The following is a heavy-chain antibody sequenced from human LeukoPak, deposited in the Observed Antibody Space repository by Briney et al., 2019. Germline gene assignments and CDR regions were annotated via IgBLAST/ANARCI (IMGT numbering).Heavy chain of an antibody. J-gene: IGHJ3*02. CDR2: MKLNSGNT. CDR3: ARPQLYDYVWGSYRSSFAFDI. CDR1: GYTFTSYD. Sequence: ASVKVSCKASGYTFTSYDINWVRQAPGQGLEWMGWMKLNSGNTGYAQKFQGRVTMTRNTSISTAYMELSSLRSEDTAVYYCARPQLYDYVWGSYRSSFAFDIWGQETMVTVSS. D-gene: IGHD3-16*02. V-gene: IGHV1-8*01.